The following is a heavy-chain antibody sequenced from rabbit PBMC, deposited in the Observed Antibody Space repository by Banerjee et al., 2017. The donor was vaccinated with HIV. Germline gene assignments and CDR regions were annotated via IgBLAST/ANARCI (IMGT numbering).Heavy chain of an antibody. CDR3: AKDLGL. D-gene: IGHD5-1*01. J-gene: IGHJ4*01. Sequence: QEQLEESGGDLVKPEGSLTLTCTASGFSFSDNYWICWVRQAPGKGLEWIGCMHTGGEITAYASWAKGRFTISKTSSTTVTLQMTSLTAADTATYFCAKDLGLWGPGTLVTVS. CDR1: GFSFSDNYW. CDR2: MHTGGEIT. V-gene: IGHV1S45*01.